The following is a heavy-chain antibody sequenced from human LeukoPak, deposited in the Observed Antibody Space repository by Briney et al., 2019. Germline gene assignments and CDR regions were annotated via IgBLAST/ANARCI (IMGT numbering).Heavy chain of an antibody. D-gene: IGHD3-9*01. CDR2: ISGSGGST. CDR1: GFTFSSFA. CDR3: AKTVTGYWFFDL. Sequence: GGSLRLSCAASGFTFSSFAMSWVRQAPGKGLEWVSAISGSGGSTYYADSVKGRFTISRDNSKNTLFLQMNSLRAEDTAVYYCAKTVTGYWFFDLWGRGTLVTVSS. J-gene: IGHJ2*01. V-gene: IGHV3-23*01.